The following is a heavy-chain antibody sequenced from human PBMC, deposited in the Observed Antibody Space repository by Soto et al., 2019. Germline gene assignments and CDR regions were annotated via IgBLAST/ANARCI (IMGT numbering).Heavy chain of an antibody. CDR2: ISGSGGST. J-gene: IGHJ6*02. CDR3: AKSLLPARTYYCGMDV. Sequence: EVQLLESGGGLVQPGGSLRLSCAASGFTFSSYAMSWVRQAPGKGLEWVSAISGSGGSTYYADSVKGRFTISRDNSKNTLYLQMNSLRAEDTAVYYCAKSLLPARTYYCGMDVWGQGTTVTVSS. CDR1: GFTFSSYA. D-gene: IGHD6-6*01. V-gene: IGHV3-23*01.